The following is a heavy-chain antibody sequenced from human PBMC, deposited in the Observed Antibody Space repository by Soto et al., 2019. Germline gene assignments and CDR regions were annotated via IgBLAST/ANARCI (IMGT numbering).Heavy chain of an antibody. CDR3: ARGGSYLDY. Sequence: PGGSLRLSCAASGFTFSSYEMNWVRQAPGKGLEWGSYITGSGNTIYYADSVKGRFTISRDNAKNSMYLQMNSLRAEDTAVYYCARGGSYLDYWGQGTLVTVSS. V-gene: IGHV3-48*03. CDR1: GFTFSSYE. CDR2: ITGSGNTI. J-gene: IGHJ4*02. D-gene: IGHD1-26*01.